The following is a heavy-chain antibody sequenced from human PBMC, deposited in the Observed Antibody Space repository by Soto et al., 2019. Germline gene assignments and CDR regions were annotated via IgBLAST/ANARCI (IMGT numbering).Heavy chain of an antibody. V-gene: IGHV3-48*02. J-gene: IGHJ6*02. Sequence: PGGSLRLSCAASGFTFSSYSMNWVRQAPGKGLEGVSYISSSSSTIYYADSVKGRFTISRDNAKNSLYLQMNSLRDEDTAVYYCARDEGRTAYILEWPVGYYYYGMDVWGQGTTVTVS. CDR3: ARDEGRTAYILEWPVGYYYYGMDV. CDR1: GFTFSSYS. CDR2: ISSSSSTI. D-gene: IGHD3-3*01.